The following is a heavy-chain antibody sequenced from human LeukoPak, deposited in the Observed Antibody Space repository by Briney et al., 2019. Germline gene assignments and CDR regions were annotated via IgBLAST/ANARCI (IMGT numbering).Heavy chain of an antibody. CDR1: GYTFTSYG. D-gene: IGHD5-12*01. J-gene: IGHJ4*02. CDR3: ARDQEYSGYDYIRYFDY. Sequence: GAPVKVSCKASGYTFTSYGISWVRQAPGQGREWMGWISAYNGNTNYAQKLQGRVTMTTDTSTSTAYMELRRLRSDDTAVYYCARDQEYSGYDYIRYFDYWGQGTLVTVSS. CDR2: ISAYNGNT. V-gene: IGHV1-18*01.